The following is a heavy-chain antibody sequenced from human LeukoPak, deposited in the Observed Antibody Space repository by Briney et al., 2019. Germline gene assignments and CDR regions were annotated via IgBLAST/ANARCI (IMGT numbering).Heavy chain of an antibody. CDR3: ARAPRGYSSS. Sequence: ASVKVSRKACGYIFTGYYMHGVRQAPAQGLEGMGRINPNSGSTIYAQKLQCRVTMNRDTSISTAYMELSRLRSDDTAVYYCARAPRGYSSSWGQGTLVTVSS. CDR2: INPNSGST. D-gene: IGHD6-13*01. J-gene: IGHJ4*02. V-gene: IGHV1-2*06. CDR1: GYIFTGYY.